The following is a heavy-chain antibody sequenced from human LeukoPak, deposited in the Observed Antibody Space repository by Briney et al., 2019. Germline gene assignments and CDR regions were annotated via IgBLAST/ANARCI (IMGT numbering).Heavy chain of an antibody. Sequence: ETLSLTCTVSPGSISYYYGSWIRQPPGKGLEWIGYIYYSGDTNYNPSLKSRVTMSVDTSKNQFSLTMTSVTTADTALYYCARDGPTRRSDSFDYWGQGTLVAVSS. D-gene: IGHD3-3*01. J-gene: IGHJ4*02. CDR1: PGSISYYY. CDR3: ARDGPTRRSDSFDY. V-gene: IGHV4-59*01. CDR2: IYYSGDT.